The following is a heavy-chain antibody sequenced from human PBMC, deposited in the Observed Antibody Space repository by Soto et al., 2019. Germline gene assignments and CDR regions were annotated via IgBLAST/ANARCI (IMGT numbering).Heavy chain of an antibody. CDR3: AIKYAYAEGYYFSGIDV. D-gene: IGHD3-16*01. V-gene: IGHV3-74*01. CDR1: GFTFRNYW. J-gene: IGHJ6*04. CDR2: VNSDGDTT. Sequence: EVQLVESGGGLVQPGGSLRLSCAASGFTFRNYWMHWVRQAPGKGLVWVSRVNSDGDTTYYADSVKGRFTISRDNAKNTLHLQMNSMGAEDTAVYYCAIKYAYAEGYYFSGIDVWGKGTTVTVSS.